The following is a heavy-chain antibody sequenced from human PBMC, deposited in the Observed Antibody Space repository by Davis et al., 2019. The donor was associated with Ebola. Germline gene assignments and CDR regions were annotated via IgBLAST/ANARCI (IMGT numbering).Heavy chain of an antibody. D-gene: IGHD3-10*01. J-gene: IGHJ6*03. Sequence: GESLKISCAASGFTFSDYYMSWIRQAPGKGLEWVSYISSSGFNIYYADSVKGRFTISRDNAKNSVYLQMNSLRVEDTAVYYCARGGIRGYYYYMDVWGKGTTVTVSS. CDR3: ARGGIRGYYYYMDV. CDR1: GFTFSDYY. V-gene: IGHV3-11*04. CDR2: ISSSGFNI.